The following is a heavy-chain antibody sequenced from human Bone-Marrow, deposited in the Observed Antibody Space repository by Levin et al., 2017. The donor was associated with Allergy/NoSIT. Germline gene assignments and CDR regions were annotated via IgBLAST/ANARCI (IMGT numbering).Heavy chain of an antibody. D-gene: IGHD3-10*01. CDR2: ITSSSSYT. Sequence: GGSLRLSCAASGFTFKDFYMSWVRQAPGKGLEWISFITSSSSYTNYADSVRGRFTISRDNDKNSVYLQMDRLTVEDTAVYYCARADWLWFGDLLFPLDHWGQGTLVTVSS. V-gene: IGHV3-11*05. J-gene: IGHJ4*02. CDR3: ARADWLWFGDLLFPLDH. CDR1: GFTFKDFY.